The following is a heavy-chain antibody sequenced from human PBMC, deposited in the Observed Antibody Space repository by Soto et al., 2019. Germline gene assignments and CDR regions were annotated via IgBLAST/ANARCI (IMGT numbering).Heavy chain of an antibody. V-gene: IGHV4-39*01. CDR2: IYYSGSA. CDR3: ARRPLVRGIIPYYFDS. CDR1: GGSINNSSFY. Sequence: PSETLSLTCTVSGGSINNSSFYWGWVRQPPGKRLEWIGSIYYSGSAYYNPSLKSRLTISVDTSKNQFSLNLSSVTAADTAVYFCARRPLVRGIIPYYFDSWGQRTPVTVSS. J-gene: IGHJ4*02. D-gene: IGHD3-10*01.